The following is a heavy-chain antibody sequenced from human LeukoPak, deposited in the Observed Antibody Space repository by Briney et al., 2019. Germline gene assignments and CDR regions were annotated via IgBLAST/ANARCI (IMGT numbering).Heavy chain of an antibody. CDR2: INPSGGST. CDR3: AGDWSYDFWSGYSYGMDV. D-gene: IGHD3-3*01. CDR1: GYTFTSYY. J-gene: IGHJ6*02. V-gene: IGHV1-46*01. Sequence: ASVKVSCKASGYTFTSYYMHWVRQAPGQGLEWMGIINPSGGSTSYAQKFQGRVTMTRDTSTSTVYMELSSLRSEDTAVYYCAGDWSYDFWSGYSYGMDVWGQGTTVTVSS.